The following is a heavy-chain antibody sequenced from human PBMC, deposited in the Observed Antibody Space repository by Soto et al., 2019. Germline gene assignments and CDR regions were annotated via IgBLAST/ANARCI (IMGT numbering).Heavy chain of an antibody. J-gene: IGHJ6*02. Sequence: ASVKVSCKASGGTFSSYAISWVRQAPGQGLEWMGGIIPIFGTANYAQKFQGRVTITADESTSTAYMELSSLRSEDTAVYYCARVVDTAMVTPGYYYYGMDVWGQGTTVTVSS. V-gene: IGHV1-69*13. CDR1: GGTFSSYA. CDR2: IIPIFGTA. D-gene: IGHD5-18*01. CDR3: ARVVDTAMVTPGYYYYGMDV.